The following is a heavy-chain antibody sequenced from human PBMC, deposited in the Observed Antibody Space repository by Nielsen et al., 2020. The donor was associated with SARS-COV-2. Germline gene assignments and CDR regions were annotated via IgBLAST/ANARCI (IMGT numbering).Heavy chain of an antibody. D-gene: IGHD3-10*01. Sequence: GGSLRLSCVASGFTFDDFAMHWVRQAPGKGLEWVSGISWNSGSIAYADSVKGRFTISRDNAQSALYLEMNSLRADDTAVYYCAKDSTWFYGPGSHIDFWGQGTMVTVSS. CDR1: GFTFDDFA. CDR3: AKDSTWFYGPGSHIDF. V-gene: IGHV3-9*01. J-gene: IGHJ4*02. CDR2: ISWNSGSI.